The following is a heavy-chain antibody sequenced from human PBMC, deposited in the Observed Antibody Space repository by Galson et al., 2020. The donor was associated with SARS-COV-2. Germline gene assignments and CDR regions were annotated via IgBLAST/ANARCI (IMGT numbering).Heavy chain of an antibody. V-gene: IGHV5-51*01. D-gene: IGHD3-3*01. CDR1: GYSFTSYW. J-gene: IGHJ5*02. CDR3: ARLYPDPITSFGVVIPRNNWFDP. CDR2: IYPGDSDT. Sequence: GESLKISSKGSGYSFTSYWIGWVRQMPGKGLEWMGIIYPGDSDTRYSPSFQGQVTISADKSISTAYLQWSSLKASDTAMYYCARLYPDPITSFGVVIPRNNWFDPWGQGTLVTVSS.